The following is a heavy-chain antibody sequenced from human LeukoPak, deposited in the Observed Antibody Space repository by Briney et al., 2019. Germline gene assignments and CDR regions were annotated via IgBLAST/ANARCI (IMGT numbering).Heavy chain of an antibody. CDR1: GYTFTGYY. CDR3: ARQLGYCSEGTCYFDY. V-gene: IGHV1-2*02. D-gene: IGHD2-15*01. CDR2: INPNSGGT. Sequence: GASVKVSCKASGYTFTGYYMQWVRQAPGQGLEWMGWINPNSGGTNYAQKFQGRVTMTRDTSISTAYMELSRLRSDDTAVYYCARQLGYCSEGTCYFDYWGQGTLVTVSS. J-gene: IGHJ4*02.